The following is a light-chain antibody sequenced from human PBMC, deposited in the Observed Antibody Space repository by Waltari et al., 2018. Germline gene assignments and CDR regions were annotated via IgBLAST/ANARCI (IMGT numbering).Light chain of an antibody. CDR3: QQYEKWPRT. Sequence: EIVMTQTPATLSVSPGESATLFCSASQSVTTNLAWYVQKPGQAPRLLIYGASARATGGPARFTGGGYGTEFTLTISSLQSEDFAVYYCQQYEKWPRTFGQGTKVEIK. V-gene: IGKV3-15*01. CDR2: GAS. CDR1: QSVTTN. J-gene: IGKJ1*01.